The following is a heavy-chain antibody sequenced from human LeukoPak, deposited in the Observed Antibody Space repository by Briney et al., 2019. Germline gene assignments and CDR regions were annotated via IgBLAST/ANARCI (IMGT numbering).Heavy chain of an antibody. CDR2: FDPEDGET. CDR1: GYTLTELS. Sequence: ASVKVSCKVSGYTLTELSMHWVRQAPGKGLEWMGGFDPEDGETIYAQKFQGRVTMTEDTSTDTAYMELSSLRSEDTAVYYCARGPLLVVVAATDFDIWGQGTMVTVPS. D-gene: IGHD2-15*01. CDR3: ARGPLLVVVAATDFDI. J-gene: IGHJ3*02. V-gene: IGHV1-24*01.